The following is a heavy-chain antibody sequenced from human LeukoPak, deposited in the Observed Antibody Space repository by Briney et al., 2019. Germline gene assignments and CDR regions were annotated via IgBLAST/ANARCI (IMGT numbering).Heavy chain of an antibody. D-gene: IGHD6-19*01. CDR3: ARAVTGTSGQYDY. J-gene: IGHJ4*02. V-gene: IGHV5-51*01. Sequence: GESLKISCKGSGYSFTTYWIGWVRQMPGKGLEWMGIVFPGDSDAGYSPSFQGQVTISADKSISTAYLQWSSLKASDTGMYYCARAVTGTSGQYDYWGQGTLVTVSS. CDR1: GYSFTTYW. CDR2: VFPGDSDA.